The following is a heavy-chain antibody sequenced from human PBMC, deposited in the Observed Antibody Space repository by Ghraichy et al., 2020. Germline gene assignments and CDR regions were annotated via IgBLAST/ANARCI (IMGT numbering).Heavy chain of an antibody. CDR3: AKVLWGRTGEAAMGNYGMDV. CDR1: GFTFSSYA. J-gene: IGHJ6*02. Sequence: GGSLRLSCAASGFTFSSYAMSWVRQAPGKGLEWVSAISGSGGSTYYADSVKGRFTISRDNSKNTLYLQMNSLRAEDTAVYYCAKVLWGRTGEAAMGNYGMDVWGQGTTVTVSS. CDR2: ISGSGGST. D-gene: IGHD5-18*01. V-gene: IGHV3-23*01.